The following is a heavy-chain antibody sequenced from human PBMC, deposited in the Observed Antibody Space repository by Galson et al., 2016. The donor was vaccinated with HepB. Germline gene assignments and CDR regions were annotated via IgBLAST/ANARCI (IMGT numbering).Heavy chain of an antibody. D-gene: IGHD5-24*01. Sequence: SVKVSCKASGGTFSSYAISWVRQAPGQGLEWMGVIINLYGTANYALKFQGRVTITADESTSTAHMEVSSLRYEDTAVYYCARVLDGYNTHFYYGMDVWGQGTSVTVS. J-gene: IGHJ6*02. CDR3: ARVLDGYNTHFYYGMDV. CDR2: IINLYGTA. V-gene: IGHV1-69*13. CDR1: GGTFSSYA.